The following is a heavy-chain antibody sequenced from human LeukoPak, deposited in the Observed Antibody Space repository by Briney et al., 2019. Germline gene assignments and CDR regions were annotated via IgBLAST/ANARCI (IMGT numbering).Heavy chain of an antibody. Sequence: GGSLRLSCAASGFTFSSYAMHWVRQAPGKGLEYVSAISSNGGSTYYADSVKGRFTISRDNSKNTLYLQMGSLRAEDMAVYYCARGAEYYGSGSYYNPPFDYWGQGTLVTVSS. CDR3: ARGAEYYGSGSYYNPPFDY. V-gene: IGHV3-64*02. CDR2: ISSNGGST. J-gene: IGHJ4*02. D-gene: IGHD3-10*01. CDR1: GFTFSSYA.